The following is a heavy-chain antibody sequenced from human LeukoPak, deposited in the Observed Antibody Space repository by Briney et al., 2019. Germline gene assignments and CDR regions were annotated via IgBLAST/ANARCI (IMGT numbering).Heavy chain of an antibody. CDR3: ARVVATFSNAFDI. V-gene: IGHV4-61*02. CDR1: GGSISSGSYY. D-gene: IGHD5-12*01. Sequence: PSETLSLTCTVSGGSISSGSYYWSWIRQPAGKGLEWIGRIYTSGSTNYNPSLESRVTISVDTSKNQFSLKLSSVTAADTAVYYCARVVATFSNAFDIWGQGTMVTVSS. CDR2: IYTSGST. J-gene: IGHJ3*02.